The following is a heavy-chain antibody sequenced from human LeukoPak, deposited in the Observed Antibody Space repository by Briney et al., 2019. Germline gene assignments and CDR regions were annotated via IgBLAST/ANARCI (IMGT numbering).Heavy chain of an antibody. CDR3: AKIDDYYKHFDS. D-gene: IGHD2-21*02. V-gene: IGHV3-21*01. Sequence: KPGGSLLLSCAAADFNFNTYTIDWVRQAPGKGLEWVSSISSRSSYIYYADALRDRFSTSRDNAKNSVYLQMDGLRVEDTAVYYCAKIDDYYKHFDSWGQGTLVTVSS. CDR1: DFNFNTYT. J-gene: IGHJ4*02. CDR2: ISSRSSYI.